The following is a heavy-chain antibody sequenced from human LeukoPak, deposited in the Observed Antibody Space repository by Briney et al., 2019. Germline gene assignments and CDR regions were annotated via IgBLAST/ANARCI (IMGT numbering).Heavy chain of an antibody. CDR2: INPSGGST. CDR3: ARGGRAMITFGGVIVINY. J-gene: IGHJ4*02. V-gene: IGHV1-46*01. D-gene: IGHD3-16*02. Sequence: ASVKVSCKASGYTFTSYYMHWVRQAPGQGLEWMGIINPSGGSTSYAQKFQGRVTMTRDTSTSTVYMELSSLRSEDTAVYYCARGGRAMITFGGVIVINYWGQGTLVTVSP. CDR1: GYTFTSYY.